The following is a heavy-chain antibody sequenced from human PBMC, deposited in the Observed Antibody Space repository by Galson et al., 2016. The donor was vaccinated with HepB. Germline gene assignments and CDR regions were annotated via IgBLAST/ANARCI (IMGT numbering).Heavy chain of an antibody. V-gene: IGHV6-1*01. CDR2: TYYRSKWYN. J-gene: IGHJ4*02. CDR1: GDSVSSNSAA. D-gene: IGHD6-13*01. CDR3: ARDGWSFGIAAAGLNY. Sequence: CAISGDSVSSNSAAWNWIRQSPSRGLEWLGRTYYRSKWYNDYAVSVKSRITINPDTSKNQFSLQLNSVTPEDTAVYYCARDGWSFGIAAAGLNYWGQGTLVTVSS.